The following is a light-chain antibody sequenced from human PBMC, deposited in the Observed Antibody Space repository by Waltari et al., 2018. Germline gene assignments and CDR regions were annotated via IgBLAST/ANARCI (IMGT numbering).Light chain of an antibody. CDR1: SSNIGDGYD. CDR3: QSYDSSLSGVV. CDR2: GNS. V-gene: IGLV1-40*01. Sequence: QSVLTQPPSVSGSPGQRVTILCTGSSSNIGDGYDVHWYQQLPGTAPKLLIYGNSNRPSGVPDRFSGSKSGTSASLAIPGLQAEDEADYYCQSYDSSLSGVVFGGGTKLTVL. J-gene: IGLJ2*01.